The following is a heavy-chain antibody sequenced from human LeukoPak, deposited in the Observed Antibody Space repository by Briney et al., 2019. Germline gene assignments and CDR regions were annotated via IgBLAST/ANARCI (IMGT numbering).Heavy chain of an antibody. CDR2: ISHSGST. CDR1: GYSISSDYF. D-gene: IGHD2-2*01. J-gene: IGHJ5*02. CDR3: ARGPSRVVVVPAAKGREMATPRGSYNWFDP. V-gene: IGHV4-38-2*01. Sequence: SETLSLTCVVSGYSISSDYFWGWIRQPPGKGLEWIGTISHSGSTFYKPSLKSRLTISLDTSKNQFSLKLSSVTAADTAVYYCARGPSRVVVVPAAKGREMATPRGSYNWFDPWGQGTLVTVSS.